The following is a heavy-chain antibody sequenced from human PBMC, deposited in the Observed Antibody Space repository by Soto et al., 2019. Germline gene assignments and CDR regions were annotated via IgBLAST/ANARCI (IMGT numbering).Heavy chain of an antibody. Sequence: PGGSLRLSCAASGFTFSSYSMNWVRQAPGKGLEWVSSISSSSSYIYYADSVKGRFTISRDNAKNSLYLQMNSLRAEDTAVYYCARCSRGIVVAIYYYYGMAVWRQGTTVTVSS. J-gene: IGHJ6*02. V-gene: IGHV3-21*01. CDR3: ARCSRGIVVAIYYYYGMAV. CDR1: GFTFSSYS. CDR2: ISSSSSYI. D-gene: IGHD3-22*01.